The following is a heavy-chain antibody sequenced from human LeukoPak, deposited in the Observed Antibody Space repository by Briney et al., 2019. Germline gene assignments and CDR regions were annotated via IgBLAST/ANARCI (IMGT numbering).Heavy chain of an antibody. CDR2: IKSDSTEK. CDR3: VRYYDPPVGDAFDI. Sequence: QPGGSLRLSCVAAGFTFGGDWMSCVRQAPGKGLESVAKIKSDSTEKYYVDSVKGLFTISRDTAKNSLYLQLNRLSAEDTAVYSCVRYYDPPVGDAFDIWGPGTMVTVSS. V-gene: IGHV3-7*01. J-gene: IGHJ3*02. D-gene: IGHD3-22*01. CDR1: GFTFGGDW.